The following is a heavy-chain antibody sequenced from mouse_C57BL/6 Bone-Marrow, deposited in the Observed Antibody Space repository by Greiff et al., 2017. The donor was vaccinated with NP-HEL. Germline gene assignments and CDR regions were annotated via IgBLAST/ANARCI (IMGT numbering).Heavy chain of an antibody. CDR3: AREPYYYGSSFFDY. J-gene: IGHJ2*01. D-gene: IGHD1-1*01. CDR2: INPGSGGT. Sequence: QVQLQQSGAELVRPGTSVKVSCKASGYAFTNYLIEWVKQRPGQGLEWIGVINPGSGGTNYNEKFKGKATLTADKSSSTAYMQLSSLTSEDSAVYFCAREPYYYGSSFFDYWGQGTTLTVSS. CDR1: GYAFTNYL. V-gene: IGHV1-54*01.